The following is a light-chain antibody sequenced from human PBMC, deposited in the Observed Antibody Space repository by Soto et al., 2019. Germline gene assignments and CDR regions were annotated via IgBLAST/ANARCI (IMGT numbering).Light chain of an antibody. CDR1: TGAVTTAHY. J-gene: IGLJ3*02. V-gene: IGLV7-46*01. CDR2: DTN. Sequence: AVVTQEPSLTVSPGGTVTLTCGSSTGAVTTAHYPYWFQQKPGQAPRTLIYDTNNKHSWTPARFSGSLLGGQPALTLSGAQPEDEADYYCSLSYSDIRVFGGGTQLTVL. CDR3: SLSYSDIRV.